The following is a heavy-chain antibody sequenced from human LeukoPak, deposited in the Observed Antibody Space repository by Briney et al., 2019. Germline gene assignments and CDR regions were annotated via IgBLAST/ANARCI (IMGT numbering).Heavy chain of an antibody. V-gene: IGHV3-30-3*01. CDR1: GFTFSSYA. CDR2: ISYDGSNK. J-gene: IGHJ4*02. CDR3: ATDFWSGYYSY. Sequence: PGGSLRLSCAASGFTFSSYAMHWVRQAPGKGLEWVAVISYDGSNKYYADSVKGRFTISRDNSKNTLYLQMNSLRAEDTAVYYCATDFWSGYYSYWGQGTLVTVSS. D-gene: IGHD3-3*01.